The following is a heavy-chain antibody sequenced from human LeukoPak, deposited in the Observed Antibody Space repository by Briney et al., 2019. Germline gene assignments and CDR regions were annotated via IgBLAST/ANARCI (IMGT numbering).Heavy chain of an antibody. CDR1: GSTFDDYA. V-gene: IGHV3-9*01. D-gene: IGHD3-9*01. CDR2: ISWNSGNI. CDR3: ARDSEYDSLTRYSYAEYFQY. Sequence: GRSLRLSCAASGSTFDDYAMHWVRQAPGKGLEWVSGISWNSGNIGYADSVKGRFTISRDNAKNTLYLQMNSLRAEDTAVYFCARDSEYDSLTRYSYAEYFQYWGQGTLVTVSS. J-gene: IGHJ1*01.